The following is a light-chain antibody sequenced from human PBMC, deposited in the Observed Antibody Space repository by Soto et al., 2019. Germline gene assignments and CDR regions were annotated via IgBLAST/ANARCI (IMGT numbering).Light chain of an antibody. V-gene: IGLV2-14*01. J-gene: IGLJ3*02. Sequence: QSALTQPASVSGSPGQSITISCTGTSSDVGGYNYVSWYQQHPGKAPKLMIYDVTNRPSGVSNRFSGYKSGNTASLTISGLRAGDEADYDCSSYTSSSTPLVFGGGTKLTVL. CDR1: SSDVGGYNY. CDR2: DVT. CDR3: SSYTSSSTPLV.